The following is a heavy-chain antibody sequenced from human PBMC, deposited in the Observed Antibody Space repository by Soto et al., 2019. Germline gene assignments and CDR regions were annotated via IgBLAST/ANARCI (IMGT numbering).Heavy chain of an antibody. D-gene: IGHD2-21*02. CDR3: ARGPMEAYCGGDCYLGWFAP. CDR2: IYYSGST. J-gene: IGHJ5*02. V-gene: IGHV4-30-4*01. CDR1: GGSISSGDYY. Sequence: SETLSLTCTVSGGSISSGDYYWSWIRQPPGKGLEWIGYIYYSGSTYYNPSLKSRVTISVDTSKNQFSLKLSSVTAADTAVYYCARGPMEAYCGGDCYLGWFAPRGQGTLVTVSS.